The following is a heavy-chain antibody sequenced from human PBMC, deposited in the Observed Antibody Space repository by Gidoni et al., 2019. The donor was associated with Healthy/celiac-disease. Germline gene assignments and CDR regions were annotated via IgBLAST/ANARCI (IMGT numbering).Heavy chain of an antibody. CDR3: ARWTTVTTHDAFDI. CDR1: GGSISSSSYY. CDR2: IYYSGST. D-gene: IGHD4-17*01. V-gene: IGHV4-39*01. J-gene: IGHJ3*02. Sequence: QLQLQESGPGLVKPSETLSLTCTVSGGSISSSSYYWGWIRQPPGKGLEWIGSIYYSGSTYYNPSLKSRVTISVDTSKNQFSLKLSSVTAADTAVYYCARWTTVTTHDAFDIWGQGTMVTVSS.